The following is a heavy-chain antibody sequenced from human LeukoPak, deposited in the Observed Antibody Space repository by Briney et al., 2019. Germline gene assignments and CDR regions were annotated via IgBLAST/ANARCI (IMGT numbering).Heavy chain of an antibody. Sequence: ASVTVSCKASGYTFTSYGISWVRQAPGQGLEWMGWISPYNGNTNYAQKLQGRVTMTTDTSTSTAYMDLRSLRSDDTAVYYCARGIAVAVRFDYWGQGTLVTVSS. CDR1: GYTFTSYG. CDR2: ISPYNGNT. D-gene: IGHD6-19*01. J-gene: IGHJ4*02. CDR3: ARGIAVAVRFDY. V-gene: IGHV1-18*01.